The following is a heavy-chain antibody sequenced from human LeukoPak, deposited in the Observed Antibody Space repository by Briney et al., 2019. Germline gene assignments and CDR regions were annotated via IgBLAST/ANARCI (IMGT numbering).Heavy chain of an antibody. CDR1: GFTVSSNY. CDR2: ISGSGGST. V-gene: IGHV3-23*01. D-gene: IGHD1-26*01. CDR3: AKYVGATGS. Sequence: GGSLRLSCAASGFTVSSNYMSWVRQAPGKGLEWVSVISGSGGSTYYADSVKGRFTISRDNSKNTLYLQMNSLRAEDTAVYYCAKYVGATGSWGQGTLVTVSS. J-gene: IGHJ5*02.